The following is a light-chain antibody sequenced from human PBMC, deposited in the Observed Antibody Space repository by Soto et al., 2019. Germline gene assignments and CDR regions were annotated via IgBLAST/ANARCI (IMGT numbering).Light chain of an antibody. CDR2: GAS. Sequence: IVVPQGPRILSMSPGERATLSCRASQSVSSNYLAWYQQKPGQAPRLLIYGASTRTFDVPDRFSGSGSGTNFTLTISRLQPEDSAVDYSAHYGNSLSYAGGTKVDI. CDR1: QSVSSNY. J-gene: IGKJ4*01. V-gene: IGKV3-20*01. CDR3: AHYGNSLS.